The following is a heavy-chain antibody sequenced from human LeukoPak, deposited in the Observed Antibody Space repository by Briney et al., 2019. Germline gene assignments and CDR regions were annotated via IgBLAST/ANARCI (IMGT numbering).Heavy chain of an antibody. Sequence: GGSLRLSCEASGFLFSNSWMSWVRQAPGKGREWVANMNQDGSERNYVDSVKGRLTISRDNAKGSLYLQMNGLRAEDTTVYFCVKDRGYSTFDYWGQGTLVTVSS. CDR2: MNQDGSER. V-gene: IGHV3-7*03. J-gene: IGHJ4*02. D-gene: IGHD4-23*01. CDR3: VKDRGYSTFDY. CDR1: GFLFSNSW.